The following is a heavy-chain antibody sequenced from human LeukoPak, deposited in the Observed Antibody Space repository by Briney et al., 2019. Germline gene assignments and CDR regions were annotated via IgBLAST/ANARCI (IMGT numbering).Heavy chain of an antibody. J-gene: IGHJ4*02. D-gene: IGHD3-3*01. V-gene: IGHV1-2*02. CDR1: GYTFTGYY. CDR2: INPSSGGT. Sequence: ASVKVSCKASGYTFTGYYMHWVRQAPGQGLEWMGWINPSSGGTNYAQKFQGRVTMTRDTSISTAYMELSRLRSDDTAAYYCARLNYDFWSGYYGAIDYWGQGTLVTVSS. CDR3: ARLNYDFWSGYYGAIDY.